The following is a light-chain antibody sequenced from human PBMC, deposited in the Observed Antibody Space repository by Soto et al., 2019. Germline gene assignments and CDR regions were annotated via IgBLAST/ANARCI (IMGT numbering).Light chain of an antibody. Sequence: EIVMTQSPGTPSVSPGERATLSCRASENLNTNLAWYQQRPGQAPRLLIYGASTRATGVPARFTGSGSGTDFTLTISSLQFEDFAVYWCQHYGNSPTFGQGTKVQIK. CDR3: QHYGNSPT. V-gene: IGKV3-15*01. CDR1: ENLNTN. J-gene: IGKJ1*01. CDR2: GAS.